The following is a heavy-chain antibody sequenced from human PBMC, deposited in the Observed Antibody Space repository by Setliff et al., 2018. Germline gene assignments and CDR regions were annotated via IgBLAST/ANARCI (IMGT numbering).Heavy chain of an antibody. D-gene: IGHD3-10*01. V-gene: IGHV3-48*01. J-gene: IGHJ4*02. Sequence: PGGSLRLSCVASGFTFSAYGMSWVRQAPGKGLEWVSYITSGSSTIYYADSVKGRFTISRDNAKNSLYLQMNSLRAEDTAVYYCARDLSPYYGSGSYPYNFDYWGQGTLVTVPQ. CDR1: GFTFSAYG. CDR2: ITSGSSTI. CDR3: ARDLSPYYGSGSYPYNFDY.